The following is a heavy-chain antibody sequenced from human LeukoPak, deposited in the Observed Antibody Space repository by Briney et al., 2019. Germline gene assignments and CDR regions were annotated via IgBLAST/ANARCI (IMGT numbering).Heavy chain of an antibody. D-gene: IGHD3-10*01. CDR1: GFTFSMYS. CDR3: ARDTGFGEFFDY. J-gene: IGHJ4*02. Sequence: GGSLRLSCAASGFTFSMYSMNWVRQAPGKGLEWVSYITSSGSTIYYADSVKGRFTISRDNVKNSLYLQMHSLRAEDTAMYYCARDTGFGEFFDYWGQGTLVTVSS. V-gene: IGHV3-48*01. CDR2: ITSSGSTI.